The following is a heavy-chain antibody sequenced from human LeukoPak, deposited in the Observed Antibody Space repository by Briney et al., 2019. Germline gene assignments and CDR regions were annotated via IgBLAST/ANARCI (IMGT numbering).Heavy chain of an antibody. CDR2: IRGGGDT. V-gene: IGHV3-23*01. CDR1: GFTFTNNA. CDR3: SGHGSNSY. Sequence: GGSLRLSCAASGFTFTNNALSWFRQAPGKGLEWVSDIRGGGDTYYAESVKGRFTISRDNSKNTLYLQMNSLRAEDTALYYASGHGSNSYWGQGTLVTVSS. J-gene: IGHJ4*02. D-gene: IGHD6-13*01.